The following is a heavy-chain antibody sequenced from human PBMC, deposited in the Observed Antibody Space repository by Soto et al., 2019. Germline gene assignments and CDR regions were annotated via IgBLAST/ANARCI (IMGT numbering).Heavy chain of an antibody. CDR3: ARLSYYDILTGPNDY. V-gene: IGHV5-51*01. D-gene: IGHD3-9*01. J-gene: IGHJ4*02. CDR2: IYPGDSDT. CDR1: GYSFTSYW. Sequence: GESLKISCKGSGYSFTSYWIGWVRQMPGKGLELMGIIYPGDSDTRYSPSFQGQVTISADKSISTAYLQWSSLKASDTAMYYCARLSYYDILTGPNDYWGQGTLVTVSS.